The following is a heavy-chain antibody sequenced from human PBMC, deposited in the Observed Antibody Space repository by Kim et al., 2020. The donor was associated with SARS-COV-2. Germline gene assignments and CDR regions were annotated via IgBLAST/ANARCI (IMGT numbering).Heavy chain of an antibody. V-gene: IGHV4-34*01. CDR2: INHSGST. Sequence: SETLSLTCAVYGGSFSGYYWSWIRQPPGKGLEWIGEINHSGSTNYNPSLKSRVTISVDTSKNQFSLKLSSVTAADTAVYYCEAPRERSRRYCSSTSCYGSNYYCYYGMVVGGRGTTVTVSS. CDR3: EAPRERSRRYCSSTSCYGSNYYCYYGMVV. D-gene: IGHD2-2*01. J-gene: IGHJ6*02. CDR1: GGSFSGYY.